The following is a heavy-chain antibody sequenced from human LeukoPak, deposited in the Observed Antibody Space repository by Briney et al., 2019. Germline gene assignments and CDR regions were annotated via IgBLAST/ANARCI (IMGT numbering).Heavy chain of an antibody. D-gene: IGHD6-13*01. CDR3: SRDRAGYSSSWYFYMDV. CDR1: GGSISSHY. Sequence: PETLSLTCTVSGGSISSHYWSWIRQPPGKGLEWIGYIYYSGSTNYNPSLKSRVTISVDTSKNQFSLKLSSVTAADTAVYYCSRDRAGYSSSWYFYMDVWGKGTTVTVSS. J-gene: IGHJ6*03. V-gene: IGHV4-59*11. CDR2: IYYSGST.